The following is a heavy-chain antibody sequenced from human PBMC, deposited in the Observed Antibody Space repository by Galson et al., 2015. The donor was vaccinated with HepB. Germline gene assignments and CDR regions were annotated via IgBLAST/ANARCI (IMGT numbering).Heavy chain of an antibody. CDR1: GYTFTSYD. J-gene: IGHJ5*02. D-gene: IGHD5-18*01. Sequence: SVKVSCKASGYTFTSYDINWVRQATGQGLEWMGWMNPNSGNTGYAQKFQGRVTMTRNTSISTAYMELSSLRSEDTAVYYCARGKTRGYSYGYGWFDPWGQGTLVTVSS. CDR2: MNPNSGNT. V-gene: IGHV1-8*01. CDR3: ARGKTRGYSYGYGWFDP.